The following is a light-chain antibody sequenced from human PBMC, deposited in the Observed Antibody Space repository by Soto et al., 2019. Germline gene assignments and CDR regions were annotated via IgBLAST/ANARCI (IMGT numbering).Light chain of an antibody. V-gene: IGKV3-15*01. CDR3: QHYHNWPHT. CDR1: QSVSSH. Sequence: EIVMTQSPATLSVSPGERATLSCRASQSVSSHLAWYQQKPGQTPRLLLYDASTRATGIPARISGSGSGTRFTLTISSLQSEDSAVYFCQHYHNWPHTFGQGTRLEIK. CDR2: DAS. J-gene: IGKJ2*01.